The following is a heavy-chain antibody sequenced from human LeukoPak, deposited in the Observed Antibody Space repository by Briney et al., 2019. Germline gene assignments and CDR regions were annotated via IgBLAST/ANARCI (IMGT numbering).Heavy chain of an antibody. CDR2: MKQDGSEK. CDR3: ARDGLVGAADY. J-gene: IGHJ4*02. Sequence: GGSLRPSCAASEFIFSGYWMNWVRQAPRKGLEWVANMKQDGSEKQYVDSVRGRFTISRDNAKNSLYLQMNSLRVEDTAVYYCARDGLVGAADYWGQGTLVTVSS. CDR1: EFIFSGYW. D-gene: IGHD6-13*01. V-gene: IGHV3-7*01.